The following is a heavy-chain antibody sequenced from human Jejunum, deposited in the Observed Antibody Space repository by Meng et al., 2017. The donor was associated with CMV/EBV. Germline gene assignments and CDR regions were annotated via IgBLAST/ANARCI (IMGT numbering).Heavy chain of an antibody. CDR2: IKEDGGEE. Sequence: SCVGSGFTFSYYWMSWVRQAQGKGLECVDNIKEDGGEEYYVDSVKGRFTISRDNAKNSLYLQMNSLRAEDTAVYYCARQAGTYWGQGTVVTVSS. D-gene: IGHD6-13*01. CDR1: GFTFSYYW. CDR3: ARQAGTY. J-gene: IGHJ4*02. V-gene: IGHV3-7*01.